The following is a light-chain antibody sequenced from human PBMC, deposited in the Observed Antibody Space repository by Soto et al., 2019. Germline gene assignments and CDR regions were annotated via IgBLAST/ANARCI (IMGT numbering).Light chain of an antibody. J-gene: IGKJ1*01. CDR3: QQYENYWT. V-gene: IGKV1-5*03. Sequence: DIQMTQSPSTLSGSVGDRVTITCRASQTISSWLAWYQQKPGKAPKLLIYKASNLQSGVPSRFSGSGSGTEFTLTISSLQPDDCATYYCQQYENYWTFGQGTKVDIK. CDR2: KAS. CDR1: QTISSW.